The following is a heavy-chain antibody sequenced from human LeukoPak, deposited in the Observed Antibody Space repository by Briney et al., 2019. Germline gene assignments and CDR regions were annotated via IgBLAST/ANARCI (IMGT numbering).Heavy chain of an antibody. J-gene: IGHJ4*02. CDR2: ISGSGGST. D-gene: IGHD2-2*01. Sequence: TGGSLRLSCAASGFMFDDYGMSWVRQAPGKGLEWVSAISGSGGSTYYADSVKGRFTISRDNSKNTLYLQMNSLRAEDTAVYYCATFVGCSSTSCSYYFDYWGQGTLVTVSS. CDR3: ATFVGCSSTSCSYYFDY. CDR1: GFMFDDYG. V-gene: IGHV3-23*01.